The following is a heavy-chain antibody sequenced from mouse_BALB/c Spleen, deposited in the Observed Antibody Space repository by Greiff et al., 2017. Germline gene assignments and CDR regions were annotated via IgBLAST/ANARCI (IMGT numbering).Heavy chain of an antibody. CDR1: GFTFTDYY. Sequence: EVMLVESGGGLVQPGGSLRLSCATSGFTFTDYYMSWVRQPPGKALEWLGFIRNKANGYTTEYSASVKGRFTISRDNSQSILYLQMNTLRAEDSATYYCARDIFPSGYFDYWGQGTTLTVSS. CDR3: ARDIFPSGYFDY. V-gene: IGHV7-3*02. J-gene: IGHJ2*01. CDR2: IRNKANGYTT. D-gene: IGHD1-3*01.